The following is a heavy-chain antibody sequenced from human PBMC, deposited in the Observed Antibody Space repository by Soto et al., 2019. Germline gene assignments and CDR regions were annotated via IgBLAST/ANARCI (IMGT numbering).Heavy chain of an antibody. CDR3: TTYGRITLAQFDY. CDR2: IKSEADGGTT. CDR1: GFTVSSAW. Sequence: GGSLRLSCAASGFTVSSAWMSWVRQAPGKGLEWVARIKSEADGGTTDYAAPVKGRFTISRDESQNMLDLQMNSLKTEDTAVYYCTTYGRITLAQFDYWGQGALVTVSS. D-gene: IGHD1-20*01. V-gene: IGHV3-15*01. J-gene: IGHJ4*02.